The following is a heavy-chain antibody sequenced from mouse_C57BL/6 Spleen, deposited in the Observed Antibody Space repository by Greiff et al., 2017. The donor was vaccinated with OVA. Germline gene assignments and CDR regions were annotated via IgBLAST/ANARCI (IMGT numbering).Heavy chain of an antibody. CDR1: GYTFTSYW. CDR2: IAPSDSYT. V-gene: IGHV1-69*01. D-gene: IGHD4-1*01. Sequence: QVQLQQPGAELVMPGASVKLSCKASGYTFTSYWMHWVKQRPGQGLEWIGEIAPSDSYTNYNQKFKGKSTLTVDKSSSTAYMQLSSLTSEDSAVYYCARGLGHILFDYWGQGTTLTVSS. J-gene: IGHJ2*01. CDR3: ARGLGHILFDY.